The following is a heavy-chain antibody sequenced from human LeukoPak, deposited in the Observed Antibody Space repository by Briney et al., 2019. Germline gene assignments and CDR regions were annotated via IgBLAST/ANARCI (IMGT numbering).Heavy chain of an antibody. CDR2: IKQGGSEK. V-gene: IGHV3-7*01. Sequence: GGSLRLSCAASGFTFNNYWMTWVRQAPGKGLEWVANIKQGGSEKYYVDSVKGRFTISRDNAKYSLYLQMNSLRAEDTAVYYCARDLLPPDYGDYEVGPNYYYYGMDVWGQGTTVTVSS. CDR1: GFTFNNYW. J-gene: IGHJ6*02. D-gene: IGHD4-17*01. CDR3: ARDLLPPDYGDYEVGPNYYYYGMDV.